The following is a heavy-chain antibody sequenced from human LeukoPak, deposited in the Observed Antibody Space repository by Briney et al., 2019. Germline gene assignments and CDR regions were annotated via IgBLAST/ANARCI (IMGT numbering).Heavy chain of an antibody. CDR3: AKSRCSTSCYGIHYFDY. CDR1: GFTFSSDG. Sequence: GGSLRLSCAASGFTFSSDGMHCVRQAPGKGPEWVAVISYDGSNKYYADSVKGRFTISRDNSKNTLYLQMNSLRAEDTAVYYCAKSRCSTSCYGIHYFDYWGQGTLVTASS. J-gene: IGHJ4*02. CDR2: ISYDGSNK. V-gene: IGHV3-30*18. D-gene: IGHD2-2*01.